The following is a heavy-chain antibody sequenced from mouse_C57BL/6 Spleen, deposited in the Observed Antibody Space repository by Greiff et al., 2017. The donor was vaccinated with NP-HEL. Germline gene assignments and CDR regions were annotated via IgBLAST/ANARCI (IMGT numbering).Heavy chain of an antibody. CDR1: GYAFSSSW. J-gene: IGHJ4*01. CDR3: ARDLLSAMDY. V-gene: IGHV1-82*01. Sequence: QVHVKQSGPELVKPGASVKISCKASGYAFSSSWMNWVKQRPGKGLKWIGRIYPGDGDTNYNGKFKGKATLTADKSSSTAYMQLSSLTSEDSAVYFCARDLLSAMDYWGQGTSVTVSS. D-gene: IGHD2-10*01. CDR2: IYPGDGDT.